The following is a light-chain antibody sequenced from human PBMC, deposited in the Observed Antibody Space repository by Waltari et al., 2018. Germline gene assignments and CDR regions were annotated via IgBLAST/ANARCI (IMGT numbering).Light chain of an antibody. V-gene: IGLV3-9*01. Sequence: SYELSQPLSVSVALGQTANLTCGGKNIEIKNVHWYQKKPGQAPVPVIYRDRSRPSGIPERFSGSNSGNTATLTISRAQAGDEADYYCQVWDSSTAWVFGGGTKLAVL. J-gene: IGLJ3*02. CDR3: QVWDSSTAWV. CDR1: NIEIKN. CDR2: RDR.